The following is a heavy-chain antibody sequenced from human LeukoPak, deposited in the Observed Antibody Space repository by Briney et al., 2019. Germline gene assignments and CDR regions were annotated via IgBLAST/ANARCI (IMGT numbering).Heavy chain of an antibody. J-gene: IGHJ5*02. CDR2: IYTSGST. V-gene: IGHV4-61*02. D-gene: IGHD2-15*01. CDR1: GGSISSGSYY. Sequence: SETLSLTCTVSGGSISSGSYYWSWIRQPAGKGLEWIGRIYTSGSTNYNPSLKSRVTISVDTSKNQFSLKLSSVTAADTAVYYCARHCLAEWWFGENWFDPWGQGTLVTVSS. CDR3: ARHCLAEWWFGENWFDP.